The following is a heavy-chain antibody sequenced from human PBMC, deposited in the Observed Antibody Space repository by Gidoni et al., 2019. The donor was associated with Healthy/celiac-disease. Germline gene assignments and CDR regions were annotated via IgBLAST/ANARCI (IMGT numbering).Heavy chain of an antibody. Sequence: QVQLTQWGAGLLKPSETLSLTFADYGGSFSGYYWRRIRPPPGKGLEWMGEINHRGSTNDNPSLKSLVTISVDPSKNQFSLKLGSVTAADTAVYYCARAAMSVPYYYGSGTTYFDYWGQGTLVTVSS. CDR2: INHRGST. CDR1: GGSFSGYY. J-gene: IGHJ4*02. CDR3: ARAAMSVPYYYGSGTTYFDY. V-gene: IGHV4-34*01. D-gene: IGHD3-10*01.